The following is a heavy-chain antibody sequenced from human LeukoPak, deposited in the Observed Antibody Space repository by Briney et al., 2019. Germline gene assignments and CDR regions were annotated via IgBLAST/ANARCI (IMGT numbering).Heavy chain of an antibody. CDR2: ISGSGGST. CDR3: ARAVVVAATRAAFDI. V-gene: IGHV3-23*01. Sequence: GGSLRLSCAASGFTFSSYAMSWVRQAPGKGLEWVSAISGSGGSTYYADSVKGRFTISRDNAKNSLYLQMNSLRAEDTAVYYCARAVVVAATRAAFDIWGQGTMVTVSS. D-gene: IGHD2-15*01. CDR1: GFTFSSYA. J-gene: IGHJ3*02.